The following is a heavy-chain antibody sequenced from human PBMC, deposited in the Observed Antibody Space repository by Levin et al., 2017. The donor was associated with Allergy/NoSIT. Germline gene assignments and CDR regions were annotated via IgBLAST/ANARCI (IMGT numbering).Heavy chain of an antibody. V-gene: IGHV3-48*02. Sequence: GGSLRLSCAASGFTFSTYSMNWVRQAPGRGLEWVSYIVSSSSSIYYADSVKGRFTISRDNAKNSLYLQMNSLRDEDTAVYYCAREGGGGSYFDYWGQGTLVTVSS. D-gene: IGHD1-26*01. CDR3: AREGGGGSYFDY. CDR2: IVSSSSSI. CDR1: GFTFSTYS. J-gene: IGHJ4*02.